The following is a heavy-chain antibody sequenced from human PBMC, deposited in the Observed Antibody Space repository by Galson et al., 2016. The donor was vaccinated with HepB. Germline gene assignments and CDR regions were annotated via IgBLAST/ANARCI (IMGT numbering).Heavy chain of an antibody. V-gene: IGHV3-30*04. J-gene: IGHJ4*02. CDR3: ARDRRPAGAFKSDRVGAADY. CDR2: VSFAGKNT. D-gene: IGHD1-26*01. CDR1: GFTFRTYS. Sequence: SLRLSCAPSGFTFRTYSLHCVRQAPGKGLESVALVSFAGKNTFYADSVKGRFTISKDNSQSTLFLQMNSLRTDDTAVYFCARDRRPAGAFKSDRVGAADYWGQGTLVSVSS.